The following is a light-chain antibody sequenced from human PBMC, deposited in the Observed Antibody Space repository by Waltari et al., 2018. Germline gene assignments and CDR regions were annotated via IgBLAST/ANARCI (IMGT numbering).Light chain of an antibody. V-gene: IGLV4-60*03. CDR2: FEGSGSY. CDR1: SRRSSYI. CDR3: ETWDSNTQGV. Sequence: QPVLTPSSSASASLGSSVKLTSTLRSRRSSYIIAWHQQPPGNAPRYLMKFEGSGSYNKGSGFPDRFSGSSSEADRYLTISNRQSEDEADYYCETWDSNTQGVFGGGTKLTVL. J-gene: IGLJ3*02.